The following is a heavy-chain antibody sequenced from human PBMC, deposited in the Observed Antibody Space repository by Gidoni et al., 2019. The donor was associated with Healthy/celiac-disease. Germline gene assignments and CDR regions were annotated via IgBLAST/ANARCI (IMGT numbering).Heavy chain of an antibody. CDR1: GFTFGDYA. CDR3: TRVGGCSSTSCYMYYYYYYMDV. Sequence: EVQLVESGGGLVKPGRSLRLSCTASGFTFGDYAMSWFRQAPGKGLEWVGFIRSKAYGGTTEYAASVKGRFTISRDDSKSIAYLQMNSLKTEDTAVYYCTRVGGCSSTSCYMYYYYYYMDVWGKGTTVTVSS. CDR2: IRSKAYGGTT. D-gene: IGHD2-2*02. V-gene: IGHV3-49*05. J-gene: IGHJ6*03.